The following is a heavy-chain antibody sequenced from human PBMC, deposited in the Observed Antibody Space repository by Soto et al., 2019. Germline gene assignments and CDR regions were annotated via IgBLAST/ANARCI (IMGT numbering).Heavy chain of an antibody. CDR3: ARDPLYCSGGSCYYGFDY. D-gene: IGHD2-15*01. CDR2: IYYSGST. V-gene: IGHV4-39*07. J-gene: IGHJ4*02. Sequence: PSETLSLTCTVSGGSISSSSYYWGWIRQPPGKGLEWIGSIYYSGSTYYNPSLKSRVTISVDTSKNQFSLKLSSVTAADTAVYYCARDPLYCSGGSCYYGFDYWGQGTLVTVSS. CDR1: GGSISSSSYY.